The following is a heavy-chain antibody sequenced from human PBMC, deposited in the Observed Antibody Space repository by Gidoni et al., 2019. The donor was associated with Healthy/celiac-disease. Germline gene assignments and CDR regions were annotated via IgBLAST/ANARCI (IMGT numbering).Heavy chain of an antibody. V-gene: IGHV4-34*01. D-gene: IGHD6-19*01. CDR3: AREGYSSGLDY. Sequence: QVQLQQWGAGLLKPSETLSLTCAVYGGSFSGYYWSWIRQPPGKGLEWIGEINHSGSTNYNPSLKSRVTISVDTSKNQFSLKLSSVTAADTAVYYCAREGYSSGLDYWGQGTLVTVSS. J-gene: IGHJ4*02. CDR1: GGSFSGYY. CDR2: INHSGST.